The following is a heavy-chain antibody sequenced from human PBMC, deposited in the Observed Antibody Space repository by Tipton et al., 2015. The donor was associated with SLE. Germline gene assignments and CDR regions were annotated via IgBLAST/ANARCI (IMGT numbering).Heavy chain of an antibody. D-gene: IGHD3-16*02. J-gene: IGHJ4*02. Sequence: GSLRLSCAVYGGSFSGYYWSWIRQPPGKGLEWIGEINHSGSTNYNPSLKSRVTISADTSKNQFSLKLSSVTAADTAVYYCARPVFVQGNYFDYWGQGTLVTVSS. CDR2: INHSGST. V-gene: IGHV4-34*01. CDR3: ARPVFVQGNYFDY. CDR1: GGSFSGYY.